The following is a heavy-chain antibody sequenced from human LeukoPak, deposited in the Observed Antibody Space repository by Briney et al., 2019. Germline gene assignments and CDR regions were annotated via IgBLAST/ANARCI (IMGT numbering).Heavy chain of an antibody. CDR3: ARLPPSSYYGSGSMADYYYGMDV. D-gene: IGHD3-10*01. J-gene: IGHJ6*02. Sequence: SETLSLTCTVSGGSISSYYWSWIRQPPGKGLEWIGYIYYSGSTNYNPSLKSRVTISVDTSKNQFSLKLSSVTAADTAVYYCARLPPSSYYGSGSMADYYYGMDVWGQGTTVTVSS. CDR2: IYYSGST. CDR1: GGSISSYY. V-gene: IGHV4-59*08.